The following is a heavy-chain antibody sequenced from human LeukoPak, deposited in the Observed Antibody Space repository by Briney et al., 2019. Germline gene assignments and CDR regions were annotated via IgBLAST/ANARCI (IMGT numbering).Heavy chain of an antibody. CDR3: ARVNYDYVWGSYRYSSSGWFDP. CDR2: IYHSGST. V-gene: IGHV4-30-2*01. CDR1: GGSISSGGYS. Sequence: SETLSLTCAVSGGSISSGGYSWSWIRQPPGKGLEWIGYIYHSGSTYYNPSLKSRVTISVDRSKNQFSLKLSSVTAADTAVYYCARVNYDYVWGSYRYSSSGWFDPWGQGTLDTVSS. J-gene: IGHJ5*02. D-gene: IGHD3-16*02.